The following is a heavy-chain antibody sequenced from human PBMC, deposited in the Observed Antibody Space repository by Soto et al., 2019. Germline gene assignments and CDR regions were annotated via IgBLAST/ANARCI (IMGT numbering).Heavy chain of an antibody. D-gene: IGHD2-2*01. CDR3: ARGLDQPPVGLYFDT. CDR1: GGTFNSYL. V-gene: IGHV1-69*06. J-gene: IGHJ4*02. CDR2: IIPAFGTA. Sequence: QVQLVQSGAEVKNPGSSVKVSCKTSGGTFNSYLIDWVRQAPGQGLEWMGGIIPAFGTAKYAQKFQGRVTITAAKSTTTAYMELRTLTSEDTAVYYCARGLDQPPVGLYFDTLGQGTLVTVSS.